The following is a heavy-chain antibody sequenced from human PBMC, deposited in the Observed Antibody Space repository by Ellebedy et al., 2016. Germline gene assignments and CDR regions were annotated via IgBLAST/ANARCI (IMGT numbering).Heavy chain of an antibody. Sequence: SETLSLXXTVSGGSISSGGYYWSWIRQHPGKGLEWIGYIYYSGSTYYNPSLKSRVTISVDTSKNQFSLKLSSVTAADTAVYYCARHYYDSGVEGWFDPWGQGTLVTVSS. V-gene: IGHV4-31*03. D-gene: IGHD3-10*01. J-gene: IGHJ5*02. CDR1: GGSISSGGYY. CDR2: IYYSGST. CDR3: ARHYYDSGVEGWFDP.